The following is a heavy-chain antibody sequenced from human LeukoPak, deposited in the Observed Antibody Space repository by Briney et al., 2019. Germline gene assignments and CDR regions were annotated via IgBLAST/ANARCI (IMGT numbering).Heavy chain of an antibody. J-gene: IGHJ3*01. D-gene: IGHD4-17*01. CDR2: IVGSGDGT. CDR3: AKDPNGDYVGAFDD. Sequence: GGSLRLSCGASGLTFSNYAMTWVRQAPGKGLEWVSSIVGSGDGTNYADSVKGRFTISRDNSKNTLYLQMNSLRVEDAAVYYCAKDPNGDYVGAFDDWGQGTMVTVSS. CDR1: GLTFSNYA. V-gene: IGHV3-23*01.